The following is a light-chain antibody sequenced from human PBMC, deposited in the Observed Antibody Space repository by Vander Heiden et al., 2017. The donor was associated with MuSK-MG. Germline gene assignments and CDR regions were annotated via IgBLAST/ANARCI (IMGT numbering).Light chain of an antibody. V-gene: IGLV2-14*01. CDR3: SSYTSSSTDV. Sequence: QSALTQPASVSGSPGQSITISCTGTSSDVGGYNYVSWYQQHPGKAPKLMIYEVSNRPSGVSSRFSGSRSGNTASLTISGLQAEDEADYYCSSYTSSSTDVFGTGTKV. J-gene: IGLJ1*01. CDR1: SSDVGGYNY. CDR2: EVS.